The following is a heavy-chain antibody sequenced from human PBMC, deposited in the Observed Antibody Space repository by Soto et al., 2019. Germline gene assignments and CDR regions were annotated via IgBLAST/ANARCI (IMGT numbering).Heavy chain of an antibody. V-gene: IGHV1-8*02. Sequence: GASVKVSCKASGYNFNTFDIYWVRQATGHGLEWMGWMNPNSGNTGYAQELRGRVTMTRNTSNTTSYMELTSLTSDDTGAYYCVGGNFRYWGQGTLVTVSS. CDR3: VGGNFRY. J-gene: IGHJ4*02. CDR2: MNPNSGNT. CDR1: GYNFNTFD.